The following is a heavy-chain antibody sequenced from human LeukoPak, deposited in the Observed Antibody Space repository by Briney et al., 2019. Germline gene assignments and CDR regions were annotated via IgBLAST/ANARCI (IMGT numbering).Heavy chain of an antibody. Sequence: GGTLRLSCAASGFTFSSSWMHWVRQAPGKGLMWVSRMNSDGSSTSYTDSVKGRFTISRDNAKNTLSLQMNSLRDEDTAVYYCARTKYSGSSADYWGQGTLVTVSS. CDR3: ARTKYSGSSADY. CDR2: MNSDGSST. D-gene: IGHD6-6*01. CDR1: GFTFSSSW. J-gene: IGHJ4*02. V-gene: IGHV3-74*01.